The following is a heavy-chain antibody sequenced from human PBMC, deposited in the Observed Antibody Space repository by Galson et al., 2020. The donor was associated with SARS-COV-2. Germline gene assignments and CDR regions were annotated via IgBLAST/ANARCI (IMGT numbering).Heavy chain of an antibody. V-gene: IGHV4-34*01. CDR2: INHSGST. CDR1: GGSFSGYY. CDR3: ARGHLEAGYVAAASGMDV. D-gene: IGHD6-13*01. Sequence: SQAWETLSLTCAVYGGSFSGYYWSWIRQPPGKGLEWIGEINHSGSTNYNPSLKSRVTISVDTSKNQFSLKLSSVPAADTAVYYCARGHLEAGYVAAASGMDVWGQGTTVTVSS. J-gene: IGHJ6*02.